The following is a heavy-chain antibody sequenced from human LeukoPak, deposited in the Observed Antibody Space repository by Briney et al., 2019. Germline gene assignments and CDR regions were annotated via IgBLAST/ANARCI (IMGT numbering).Heavy chain of an antibody. CDR3: ARRDIAAADAADYYFDY. V-gene: IGHV4-39*01. J-gene: IGHJ4*02. D-gene: IGHD6-13*01. Sequence: SETLSLTRTVSGGSISSSSYYWGWIRQPPGKGLEWIGSIYYSGSTYYNPSLKSRVTISVDTSKNQFSLKLSSVTAADTAVYYCARRDIAAADAADYYFDYWGQGTLVTVSS. CDR1: GGSISSSSYY. CDR2: IYYSGST.